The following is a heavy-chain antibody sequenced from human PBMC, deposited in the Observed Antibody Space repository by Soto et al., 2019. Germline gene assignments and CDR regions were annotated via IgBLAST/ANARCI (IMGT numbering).Heavy chain of an antibody. V-gene: IGHV3-21*01. J-gene: IGHJ6*02. D-gene: IGHD3-10*01. Sequence: EVQLVESGGGLVKPGGSLRLSCAASGFIFSSYRMNWVRQAPGKGLEWVSSISSTGRYIYYADSVKGRFNVSRDNAKNSLFLQMNSLTAEDTAVYYCAKILSFPFRGRTRTSLRDYHGMDVWGQGTTVTVSS. CDR3: AKILSFPFRGRTRTSLRDYHGMDV. CDR1: GFIFSSYR. CDR2: ISSTGRYI.